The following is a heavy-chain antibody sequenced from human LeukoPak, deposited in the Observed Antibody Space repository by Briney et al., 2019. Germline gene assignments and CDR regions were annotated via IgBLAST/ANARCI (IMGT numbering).Heavy chain of an antibody. Sequence: SETLSLTCAISGGSISSSNWWSWVRQPPGKGLEWIGEIYHSGSTNYSPSLKGRVTISVDKSKNQFSLKVTSVTAADTAVYYCAIAARRRTYYYYYGMDVWGQGTTVTVSS. V-gene: IGHV4-4*02. CDR2: IYHSGST. CDR3: AIAARRRTYYYYYGMDV. D-gene: IGHD6-6*01. CDR1: GGSISSSNW. J-gene: IGHJ6*02.